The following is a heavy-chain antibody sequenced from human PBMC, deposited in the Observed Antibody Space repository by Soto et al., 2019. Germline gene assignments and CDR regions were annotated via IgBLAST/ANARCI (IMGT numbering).Heavy chain of an antibody. CDR1: GGTFSSYA. Sequence: SVKVSCKASGGTFSSYAISWVRQAPGQGLEWMGGIIPIFGTANYAQKFQGRVTITADESTSTAYMELSSLRSEDTAVYYCAYPIAAADYYYYGMDVWGQGTTVTVSS. V-gene: IGHV1-69*13. J-gene: IGHJ6*02. D-gene: IGHD6-25*01. CDR2: IIPIFGTA. CDR3: AYPIAAADYYYYGMDV.